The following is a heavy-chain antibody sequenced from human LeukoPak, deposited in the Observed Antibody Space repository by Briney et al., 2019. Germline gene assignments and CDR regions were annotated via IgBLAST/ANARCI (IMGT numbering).Heavy chain of an antibody. CDR1: EFTLSDYY. D-gene: IGHD1-26*01. CDR3: ARWGVGDY. Sequence: GGSLRLSCAASEFTLSDYYMSRVRQAPGEGLAGGSYISSTASTSYYADSLKGRVTISRGNAKNSLYLQMNSLRAEYTAVYYCARWGVGDYWGQGTLVTVSS. V-gene: IGHV3-11*04. J-gene: IGHJ4*02. CDR2: ISSTASTS.